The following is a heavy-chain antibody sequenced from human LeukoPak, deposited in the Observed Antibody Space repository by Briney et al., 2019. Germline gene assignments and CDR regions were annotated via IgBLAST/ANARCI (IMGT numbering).Heavy chain of an antibody. CDR2: VSGSGGSS. J-gene: IGHJ3*02. D-gene: IGHD1-26*01. CDR1: GFTFSSYA. V-gene: IGHV3-23*01. Sequence: GGSLRRLCGASGFTFSSYAVIWVRQPPGRGLVWVAAVSGSGGSSYYAVSGKVRFTISRDNSKMTLYLQMISLRDAATAVYSCATVRIIEGYSDAFDIWGQGTLVTVSS. CDR3: ATVRIIEGYSDAFDI.